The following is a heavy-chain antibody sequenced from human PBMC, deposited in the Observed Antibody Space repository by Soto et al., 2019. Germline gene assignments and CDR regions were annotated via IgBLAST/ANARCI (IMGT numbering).Heavy chain of an antibody. CDR2: IYYSGST. Sequence: SETLELTCAVSGGSISSELWSWTRQPPGKGLEWIGYIYYSGSTNYNPSLKSRVTISVDTSKNQFSLKLSSVTAADTAVYYCARGFGVVMEPTQYYYYYGMDVWGQGTTVT. D-gene: IGHD3-3*01. J-gene: IGHJ6*02. CDR1: GGSISSEL. V-gene: IGHV4-59*01. CDR3: ARGFGVVMEPTQYYYYYGMDV.